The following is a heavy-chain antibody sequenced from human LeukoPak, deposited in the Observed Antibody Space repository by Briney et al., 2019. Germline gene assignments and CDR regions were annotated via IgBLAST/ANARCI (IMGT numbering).Heavy chain of an antibody. CDR3: ARGPIDYGDYAHAPFDY. J-gene: IGHJ4*02. V-gene: IGHV4-34*01. CDR2: INHSGST. Sequence: ETLSLTXAXYGGSFSGYYWSWIRQPPGKGLEWIGEINHSGSTNYNPSLKSRVTISVDTSKNQFSLKLSSVTAADTAVYYCARGPIDYGDYAHAPFDYWGQGTLVTVSS. CDR1: GGSFSGYY. D-gene: IGHD4-17*01.